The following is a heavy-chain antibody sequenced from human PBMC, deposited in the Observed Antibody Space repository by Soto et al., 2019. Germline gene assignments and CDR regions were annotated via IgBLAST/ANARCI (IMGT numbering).Heavy chain of an antibody. D-gene: IGHD3-9*01. V-gene: IGHV1-18*01. CDR3: AGEVRGDYDILTGYYWSEDTGAFDI. J-gene: IGHJ3*02. CDR1: GYTFTSYG. Sequence: QVQLVQSGAEVKKPGASVKVSCKASGYTFTSYGISWVRQAPGQGLEWMGWISAYNGNTNYAQKLEGRVIMTTDTSTSTAHMELRRLRSDVTAVYYCAGEVRGDYDILTGYYWSEDTGAFDIWGQGTMVTVSS. CDR2: ISAYNGNT.